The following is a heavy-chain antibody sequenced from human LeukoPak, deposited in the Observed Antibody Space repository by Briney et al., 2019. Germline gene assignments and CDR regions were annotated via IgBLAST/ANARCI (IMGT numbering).Heavy chain of an antibody. CDR1: GYTFTSYD. Sequence: ASVKVSCKPSGYTFTSYDINWVRQATGQGLEWMGWMNPNSGNTTCAQKFQGRVTMTRNTSISTAYMELSSLRSEDTAVYYCARAPHYYDSSGYYYGLFDYWGQGTLVTVSS. CDR2: MNPNSGNT. J-gene: IGHJ4*02. V-gene: IGHV1-8*01. D-gene: IGHD3-22*01. CDR3: ARAPHYYDSSGYYYGLFDY.